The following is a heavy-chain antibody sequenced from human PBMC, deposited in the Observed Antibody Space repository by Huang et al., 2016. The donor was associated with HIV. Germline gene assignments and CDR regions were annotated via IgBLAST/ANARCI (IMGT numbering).Heavy chain of an antibody. D-gene: IGHD2-15*01. V-gene: IGHV1-8*01. Sequence: QVQLVQSGAEVKKPGASVKVSCKASGYTFSNYDINWVRQAPGQGLEWMGRQNPTSGNTGYARKFQGRVTMTRSTSISTAYMELSRLRFEDTAVYYCATLPPVNYGRSGGRVRDYWGQGSLVTVSS. J-gene: IGHJ4*02. CDR1: GYTFSNYD. CDR2: QNPTSGNT. CDR3: ATLPPVNYGRSGGRVRDY.